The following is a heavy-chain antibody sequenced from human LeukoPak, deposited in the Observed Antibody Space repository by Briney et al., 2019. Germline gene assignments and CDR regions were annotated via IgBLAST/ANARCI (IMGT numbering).Heavy chain of an antibody. Sequence: PSQTLSLTCTVSGGSINSGGYYWSWIRQHPGKGLEWIGYIYYSGSTYYNPSLKSRVTISVDTSKNQFSLKLSSVTAADTAVYYCARDNYYYHSSGYFFPDYFDYWGQGTLVTVSS. CDR2: IYYSGST. CDR3: ARDNYYYHSSGYFFPDYFDY. V-gene: IGHV4-31*03. CDR1: GGSINSGGYY. D-gene: IGHD3-22*01. J-gene: IGHJ4*02.